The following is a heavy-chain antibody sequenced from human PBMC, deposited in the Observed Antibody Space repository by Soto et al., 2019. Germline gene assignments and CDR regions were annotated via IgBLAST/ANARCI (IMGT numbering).Heavy chain of an antibody. Sequence: EVQLSESGGGLVQPGGSLTLSCAASGFNFSPYAMSWVRQAPGRGLEWVSGIGGGNDISRHYKDSVEGRFTISRDNSKNLLYLDMTNLRVEDTGVYYCTKVPARTPRAFFDHWGQGIMVTVSS. CDR3: TKVPARTPRAFFDH. CDR1: GFNFSPYA. J-gene: IGHJ5*02. V-gene: IGHV3-23*01. CDR2: IGGGNDISR.